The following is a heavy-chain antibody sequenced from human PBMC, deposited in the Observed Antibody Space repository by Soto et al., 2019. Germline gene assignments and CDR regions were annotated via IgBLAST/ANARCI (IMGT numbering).Heavy chain of an antibody. CDR3: ARDTAVAFDY. CDR2: ISGHNGNT. Sequence: QVQLVQSGAEMKKPEASVRVSCKASGYTFINYDFSWVRQAPGQGLEWMGWISGHNGNTKYAQKFQGRVTVTTDTSTTTAYMELRSLRSDDTAVYYCARDTAVAFDYWGQGTLVTVSS. D-gene: IGHD2-15*01. J-gene: IGHJ4*02. V-gene: IGHV1-18*01. CDR1: GYTFINYD.